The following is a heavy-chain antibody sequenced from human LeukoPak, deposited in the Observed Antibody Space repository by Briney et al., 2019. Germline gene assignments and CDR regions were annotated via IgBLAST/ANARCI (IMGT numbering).Heavy chain of an antibody. V-gene: IGHV6-1*01. CDR1: GDSVSSNSVA. J-gene: IGHJ4*02. D-gene: IGHD2-15*01. Sequence: ASQTLSLTCAISGDSVSSNSVAWNWIRQSPSRGLEWLGRTYYRSKWYNDYAVSVKGRITINPDTSKNQLSLQLNSVTPEDTAVYYCARDHCSGGSCHWRFDYWGQGTLVTVSS. CDR2: TYYRSKWYN. CDR3: ARDHCSGGSCHWRFDY.